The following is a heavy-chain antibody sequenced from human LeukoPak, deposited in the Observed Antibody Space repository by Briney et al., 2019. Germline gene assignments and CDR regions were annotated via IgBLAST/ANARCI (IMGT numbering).Heavy chain of an antibody. D-gene: IGHD3-22*01. V-gene: IGHV4-59*12. Sequence: PSETLSLTCSVSGGSITGYSWHWIRQPPGRGLEWIGYIAYNGDTNYNSSPKSRLTMSVDTSKNQFSLKLSSVTAADTAVYYCARMSSGYSFDYWGQGTLVTVSS. CDR3: ARMSSGYSFDY. CDR2: IAYNGDT. CDR1: GGSITGYS. J-gene: IGHJ4*02.